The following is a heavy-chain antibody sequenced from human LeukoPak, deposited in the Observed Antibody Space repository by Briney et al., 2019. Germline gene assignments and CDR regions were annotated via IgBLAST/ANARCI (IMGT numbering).Heavy chain of an antibody. D-gene: IGHD2-21*02. Sequence: SETLSLTCTVSGGSISSSSYYWGWIRQPPGKGLEWIGSIYYSGSTNYNPSLKSRVTISVDTSKNQFSLKLSSVTAADTAMYYCARVTNRHIVVVTATNWFDPWGQGTLVTVSS. CDR1: GGSISSSSYY. J-gene: IGHJ5*02. V-gene: IGHV4-39*07. CDR2: IYYSGST. CDR3: ARVTNRHIVVVTATNWFDP.